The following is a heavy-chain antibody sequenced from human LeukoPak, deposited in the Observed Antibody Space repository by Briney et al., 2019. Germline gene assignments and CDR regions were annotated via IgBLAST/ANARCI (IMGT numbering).Heavy chain of an antibody. V-gene: IGHV1-3*01. CDR1: RYTFGKCA. CDR2: IDGGNGDT. CDR3: ARDQSRDIRVDFDY. Sequence: ASVKVSCKTSRYTFGKCAIHWVRQAPGQRFEWMGWIDGGNGDTRFSQKFQDRVSFTRDTFAPTVYMEVTSLRSEDTDVYYCARDQSRDIRVDFDYWGQGTLVTVSS. D-gene: IGHD2-15*01. J-gene: IGHJ4*02.